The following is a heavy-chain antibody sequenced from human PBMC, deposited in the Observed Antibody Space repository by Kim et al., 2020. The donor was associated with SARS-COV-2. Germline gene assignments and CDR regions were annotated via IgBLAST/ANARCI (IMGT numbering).Heavy chain of an antibody. CDR2: ISGDGGST. CDR1: GFTFDDYA. V-gene: IGHV3-43*02. J-gene: IGHJ5*02. CDR3: AKDHAYCGGDCYSDWFDP. D-gene: IGHD2-21*01. Sequence: GGSLRLSCAASGFTFDDYAMHWVRQAPGKGLEWVSLISGDGGSTYYADSVKGRFTISRDNSKNSLYLQMNSLRTEDTALYYCAKDHAYCGGDCYSDWFDPWGQGTLVTVSS.